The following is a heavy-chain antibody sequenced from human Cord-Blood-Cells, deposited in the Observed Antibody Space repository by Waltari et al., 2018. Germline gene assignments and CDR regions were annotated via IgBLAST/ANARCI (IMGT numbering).Heavy chain of an antibody. CDR2: FYPEDGKT. CDR3: ATSGIRFLEWLLYGAFDI. Sequence: QVQLVQSGAEVKKPGASVKVSCKVSGYTLTELSMHWVRQAPGKGLGWMGGFYPEDGKTNYAQKFQGRVTMTEDTSTNTAYMELSSLRSEDTAVYYCATSGIRFLEWLLYGAFDIWGQGTMVTVSS. D-gene: IGHD3-3*01. J-gene: IGHJ3*02. CDR1: GYTLTELS. V-gene: IGHV1-24*01.